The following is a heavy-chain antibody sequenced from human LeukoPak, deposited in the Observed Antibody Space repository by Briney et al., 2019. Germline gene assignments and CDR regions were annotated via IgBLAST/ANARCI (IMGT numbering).Heavy chain of an antibody. CDR1: GGSISSNY. J-gene: IGHJ3*02. CDR3: ARVVMVRGALMDAFDI. Sequence: PSETLSLTCTVSGGSISSNYWSWIRQPPGKGLEWIGYIYYSGSTNYNPSLKSRVAISVDTSKNQFSLKLSSVTAADTAVYYCARVVMVRGALMDAFDIWGQGTMVTVSS. V-gene: IGHV4-59*01. CDR2: IYYSGST. D-gene: IGHD3-10*01.